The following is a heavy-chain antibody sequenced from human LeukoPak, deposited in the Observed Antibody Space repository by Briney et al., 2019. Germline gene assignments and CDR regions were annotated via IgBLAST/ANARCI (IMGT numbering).Heavy chain of an antibody. Sequence: SVKVSCKASGCTFSSYAISWVRQPPGQGLEWMGRIIPIFGTANYAQKFQGRVTITTDEATSTAYMELSSLRSGDTAVYYCARAGRYNWNYGVYFDYWGQGTLVTVSS. CDR3: ARAGRYNWNYGVYFDY. V-gene: IGHV1-69*05. CDR1: GCTFSSYA. D-gene: IGHD1-7*01. CDR2: IIPIFGTA. J-gene: IGHJ4*02.